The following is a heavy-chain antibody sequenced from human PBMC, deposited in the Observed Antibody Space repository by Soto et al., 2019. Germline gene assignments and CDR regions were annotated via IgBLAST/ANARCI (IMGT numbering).Heavy chain of an antibody. CDR1: GFTFSSYG. CDR3: AKGLGWLVDYYGMDV. CDR2: ISYDGSNK. J-gene: IGHJ6*02. D-gene: IGHD6-19*01. Sequence: QVQLVESGGGVVQPGRSLRLSCAASGFTFSSYGMHWVRQAPGKGLEWVAVISYDGSNKYYADSVKGRFTISRDNSKNTLYLQRNSLRAEDTAVYYCAKGLGWLVDYYGMDVWGQGTTVTVSS. V-gene: IGHV3-30*18.